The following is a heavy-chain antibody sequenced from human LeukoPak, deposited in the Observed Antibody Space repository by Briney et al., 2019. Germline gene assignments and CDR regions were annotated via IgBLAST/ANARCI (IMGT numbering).Heavy chain of an antibody. CDR1: GYSISSDYY. V-gene: IGHV4-38-2*02. CDR3: ARALGYCSSTSCYADY. D-gene: IGHD2-2*01. CDR2: IYYSGST. Sequence: SETLSLTCTVSGYSISSDYYWAWIRQPLGKGLEWIGSIYYSGSTYYNPSLKSRVTISVDTSKNQFSLKLSSVTAADTAVYYCARALGYCSSTSCYADYWGQGTLVTVSS. J-gene: IGHJ4*02.